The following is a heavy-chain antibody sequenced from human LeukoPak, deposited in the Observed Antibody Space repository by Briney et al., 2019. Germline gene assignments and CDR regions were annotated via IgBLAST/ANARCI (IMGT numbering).Heavy chain of an antibody. J-gene: IGHJ4*02. CDR1: GYTFTNYA. V-gene: IGHV7-4-1*02. Sequence: ASVKVSCKASGYTFTNYAMNWVRQAPGQGLEWMGWINTNTGNPTYAQGFTGRFVFSLDTSVSTAYLQISSLRADDNAVYYCAREGDSSFGYFDYWGQGTLVTVSS. CDR2: INTNTGNP. CDR3: AREGDSSFGYFDY. D-gene: IGHD6-13*01.